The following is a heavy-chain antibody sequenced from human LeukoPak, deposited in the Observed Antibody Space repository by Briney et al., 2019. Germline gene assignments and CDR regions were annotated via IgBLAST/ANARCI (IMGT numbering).Heavy chain of an antibody. V-gene: IGHV4-59*08. CDR3: ARQVIPGWFDP. Sequence: SETLSLTCTVSGGSISNKYWSWIRQPPGKGLEWIGYIYYSGSTNYNPSLKSRVTILVDTSKNQFSLHLSSVTAADTAVYYCARQVIPGWFDPWGQGTLVTVSS. CDR1: GGSISNKY. J-gene: IGHJ5*02. CDR2: IYYSGST. D-gene: IGHD2-21*01.